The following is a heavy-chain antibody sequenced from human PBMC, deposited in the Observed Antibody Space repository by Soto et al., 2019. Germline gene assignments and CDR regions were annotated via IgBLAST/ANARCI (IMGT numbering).Heavy chain of an antibody. CDR3: AKDRLITFGGVIVGDWFDP. CDR2: ISGSGGST. J-gene: IGHJ5*02. V-gene: IGHV3-23*01. Sequence: GGSLRLSCAASGFTFSSYAMSWVRQAPGKGLEWVSAISGSGGSTYYADSVKGRFTISRDNSKNTLYLQMNSLRAEDTAVYYCAKDRLITFGGVIVGDWFDPWGQGTLVTVSS. D-gene: IGHD3-16*02. CDR1: GFTFSSYA.